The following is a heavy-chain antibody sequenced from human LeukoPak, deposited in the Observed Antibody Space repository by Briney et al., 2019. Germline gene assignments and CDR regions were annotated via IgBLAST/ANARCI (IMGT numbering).Heavy chain of an antibody. CDR1: GFTVSSNY. D-gene: IGHD3-10*01. V-gene: IGHV3-53*01. CDR3: ASAYYGSGSYYKIFDY. Sequence: GGSLRLSCAASGFTVSSNYMSWVRQAPAKGLEWVSVIYSGGSTYYADSVKGRFTISRDNSKNTLYLQMNSLRAEDTAVYYCASAYYGSGSYYKIFDYWGQGTLVTVSS. J-gene: IGHJ4*02. CDR2: IYSGGST.